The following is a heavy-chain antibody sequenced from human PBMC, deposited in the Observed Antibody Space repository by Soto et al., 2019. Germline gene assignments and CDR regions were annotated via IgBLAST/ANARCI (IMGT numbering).Heavy chain of an antibody. CDR3: ARDRGVAPPVAGNTHYYYYMDV. Sequence: ASVKVSCKASGYTFTSYAMHWVRQAPGQRLEWMGWINADNGNTKYAQKLQGRVTMTTDASTSTAYLELRSLTSDDTAVYYCARDRGVAPPVAGNTHYYYYMDVWGKGTTVTVSS. V-gene: IGHV1-3*01. CDR2: INADNGNT. J-gene: IGHJ6*03. CDR1: GYTFTSYA. D-gene: IGHD6-19*01.